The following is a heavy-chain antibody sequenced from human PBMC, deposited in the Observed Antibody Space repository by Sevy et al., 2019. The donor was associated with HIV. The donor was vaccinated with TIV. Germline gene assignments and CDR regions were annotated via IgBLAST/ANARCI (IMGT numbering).Heavy chain of an antibody. J-gene: IGHJ5*02. CDR1: GFTFSSSA. CDR3: AKGPDYGDYVGWIDP. V-gene: IGHV3-23*01. Sequence: GGSLRLSCVASGFTFSSSAMSWVRQAPGKGLEWVSTTSGRGDSTYFAGSVKGRFTISRDNSKNTPYLQMDSLRAEGTAVYYCAKGPDYGDYVGWIDPWGQGTLVTVSS. D-gene: IGHD4-17*01. CDR2: TSGRGDST.